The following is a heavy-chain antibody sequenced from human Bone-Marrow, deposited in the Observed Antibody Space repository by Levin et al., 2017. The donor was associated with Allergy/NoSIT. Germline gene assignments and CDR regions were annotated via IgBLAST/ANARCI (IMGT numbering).Heavy chain of an antibody. J-gene: IGHJ6*03. Sequence: GGSLRLSCAASGFSFSAYSMNWVRQAPGKGLEWVSFIRGSGTYTNYADSVKGRFTISRDNAKNSLYLQMDSLRAEDTAVYYCARFYYYYMDVWGKGTTVTVSS. CDR2: IRGSGTYT. V-gene: IGHV3-21*06. CDR3: ARFYYYYMDV. CDR1: GFSFSAYS.